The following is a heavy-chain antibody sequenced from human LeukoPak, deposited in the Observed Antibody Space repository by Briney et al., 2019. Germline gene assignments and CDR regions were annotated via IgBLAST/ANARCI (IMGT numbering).Heavy chain of an antibody. J-gene: IGHJ4*02. V-gene: IGHV3-21*01. Sequence: PGGSLRLSCAASGFTFSSYSMNWVRQAPGKGLEWVSSISSSSSYIYYADSVKGRFTISRDNAKNSLYLQMNSLRAEDTAVYYCARVSYYYDSSGYLLDYWGQGTLVTVSS. D-gene: IGHD3-22*01. CDR1: GFTFSSYS. CDR3: ARVSYYYDSSGYLLDY. CDR2: ISSSSSYI.